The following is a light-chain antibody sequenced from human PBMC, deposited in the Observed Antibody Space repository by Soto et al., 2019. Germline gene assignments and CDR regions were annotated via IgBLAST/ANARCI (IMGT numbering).Light chain of an antibody. V-gene: IGLV2-8*01. CDR2: EVN. CDR3: SSYAGSNNYV. CDR1: SSDVGGYDF. J-gene: IGLJ1*01. Sequence: QSALTQPPSASGSPGQSVTISCTGTSSDVGGYDFVSWYQQHPGKAPKLMIYEVNKRPSGVPDRFSGSKSGNTASLTVSGLQAEDEADDYCSSYAGSNNYVFGTGTKVTVL.